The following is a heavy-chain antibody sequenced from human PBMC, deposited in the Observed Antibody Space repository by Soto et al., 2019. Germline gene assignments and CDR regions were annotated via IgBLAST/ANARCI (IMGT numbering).Heavy chain of an antibody. J-gene: IGHJ6*02. CDR1: GYSVTSYW. Sequence: VESLQTSEKGSGYSVTSYWIGCYRHMPGKRLEWMGIIYAGDSETRYSPPFQGQVTISADKSTSTAYLQWSSLKASDTAMYYCAGGGVRGVITRSRDYYGMDVWGQGTTVTGSS. CDR3: AGGGVRGVITRSRDYYGMDV. V-gene: IGHV5-51*01. CDR2: IYAGDSET. D-gene: IGHD3-10*01.